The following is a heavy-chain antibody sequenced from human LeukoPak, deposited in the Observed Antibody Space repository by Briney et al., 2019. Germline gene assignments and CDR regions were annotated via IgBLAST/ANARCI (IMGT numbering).Heavy chain of an antibody. Sequence: PSETLSLTCAVYGGSFSGYNWSWIRQPPGKGLEWIGEINHSGSTNYNPSLKSRVTISVDKSKNQFSVKLSSVTAADTAVYYCARAYNWKYYDYWGQGTLVTVSS. CDR3: ARAYNWKYYDY. D-gene: IGHD1-20*01. CDR2: INHSGST. J-gene: IGHJ4*02. V-gene: IGHV4-34*01. CDR1: GGSFSGYN.